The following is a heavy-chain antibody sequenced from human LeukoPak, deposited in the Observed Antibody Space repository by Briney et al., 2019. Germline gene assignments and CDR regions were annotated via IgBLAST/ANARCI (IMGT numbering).Heavy chain of an antibody. V-gene: IGHV1-18*01. CDR2: ISVYNGNT. CDR1: GYIFTSYG. CDR3: ARHINGYYYDSHGYYPTDL. D-gene: IGHD3-22*01. J-gene: IGHJ5*02. Sequence: AALKVSCRVSGYIFTSYGICWGRQAPGQGREWRGWISVYNGNTNYPQRLQARVTMTTDTTTTTDYMERRSLRSNDTAVYYCARHINGYYYDSHGYYPTDLWGQGTLVTVSS.